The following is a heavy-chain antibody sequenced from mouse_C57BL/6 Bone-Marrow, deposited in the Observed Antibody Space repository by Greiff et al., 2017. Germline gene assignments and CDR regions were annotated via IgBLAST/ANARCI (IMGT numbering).Heavy chain of an antibody. V-gene: IGHV1-82*01. CDR1: GYAFSSSW. Sequence: QVQLQQSGPELVKPGASVKISCKASGYAFSSSWMNWVKQRPGKGLEWIGRIYPGDGDTNYNGKFTGKATLTADKSSITAYMQLSSLTSEDSAVYFCARSGYEYFDYWGQGTTLTVSS. J-gene: IGHJ2*01. CDR3: ARSGYEYFDY. CDR2: IYPGDGDT. D-gene: IGHD3-1*01.